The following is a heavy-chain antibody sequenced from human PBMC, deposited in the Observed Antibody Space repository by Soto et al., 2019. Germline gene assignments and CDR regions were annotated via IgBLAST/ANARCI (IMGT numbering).Heavy chain of an antibody. CDR3: AGVMWLRLPTVGIAVAGTGWFDP. V-gene: IGHV4-30-2*01. D-gene: IGHD6-19*01. CDR2: IYHSGST. Sequence: SETLSLTCAVSGGSISSGGYSWSWIRQPPGKGLEWIGYIYHSGSTYYNPSLKSRVTISVDRSKNQFSLKLSSVTAADTAVYYCAGVMWLRLPTVGIAVAGTGWFDPWGQGTLVTVSS. J-gene: IGHJ5*02. CDR1: GGSISSGGYS.